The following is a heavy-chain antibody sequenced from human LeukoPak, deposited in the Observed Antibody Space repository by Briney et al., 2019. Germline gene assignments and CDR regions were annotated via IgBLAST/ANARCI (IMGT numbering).Heavy chain of an antibody. CDR1: GGSFSGYY. J-gene: IGHJ6*03. V-gene: IGHV4-34*01. D-gene: IGHD2-2*01. CDR2: INHSGST. CDR3: ARRPYCSSTSCYRVYYMDV. Sequence: SETLSLTCAVYGGSFSGYYWSWIRQPPGKGLEWIGEINHSGSTNYNPSLKSRVTISVDTSKNQFSLKLSSVTAADTAVYYCARRPYCSSTSCYRVYYMDVWGKGTTVTISS.